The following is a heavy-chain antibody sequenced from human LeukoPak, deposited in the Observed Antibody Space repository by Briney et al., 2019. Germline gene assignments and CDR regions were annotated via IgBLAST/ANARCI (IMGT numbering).Heavy chain of an antibody. Sequence: PGRSLRLSCAASGFTFSSYGMHWVRQAPGKGLEWVAVIWYDGRNKNYAASVKGRFTISRDNSKNTLYLQMNSLRADDTAVYYCAKGFQTYGELSFDGWGQGTLVTVSS. J-gene: IGHJ4*02. D-gene: IGHD4-17*01. CDR1: GFTFSSYG. V-gene: IGHV3-33*06. CDR3: AKGFQTYGELSFDG. CDR2: IWYDGRNK.